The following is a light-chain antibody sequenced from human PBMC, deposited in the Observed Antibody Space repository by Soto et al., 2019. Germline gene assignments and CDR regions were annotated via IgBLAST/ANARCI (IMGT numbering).Light chain of an antibody. CDR2: EVN. V-gene: IGLV2-8*01. CDR1: SSVVGGYNY. J-gene: IGLJ2*01. Sequence: QSVLTQPPSASGSPGQSVTISCTGTSSVVGGYNYVSWYQQHPGKAPKLMISEVNNRPSGVPDRFSGSKSGNTASLTVSGLQAEDEADYYCCSYEGSNNLVFGGGTKLTVL. CDR3: CSYEGSNNLV.